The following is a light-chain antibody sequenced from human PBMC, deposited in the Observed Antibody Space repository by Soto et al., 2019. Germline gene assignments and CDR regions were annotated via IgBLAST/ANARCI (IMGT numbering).Light chain of an antibody. CDR3: YSYAGENTYYV. CDR2: EVS. CDR1: SSDVGIYNL. V-gene: IGLV2-23*02. J-gene: IGLJ1*01. Sequence: QSVLTQPASVSGSPGQSIAISCTGTSSDVGIYNLVSWYQQHPGKAPKLIIYEVSKRPSGVSDRFSGSKSGSTASLTISGLQAEDEADYYCYSYAGENTYYVLGTGTKVTVL.